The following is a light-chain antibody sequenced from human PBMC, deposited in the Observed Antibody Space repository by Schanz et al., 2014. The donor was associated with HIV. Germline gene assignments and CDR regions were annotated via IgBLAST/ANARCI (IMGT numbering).Light chain of an antibody. J-gene: IGLJ2*01. V-gene: IGLV2-8*01. CDR1: RSDIGNYDF. Sequence: QSALTQPPSASGSPGQSVTISCTGTRSDIGNYDFVSWYQQHPGQAPKLIIYEVTKRPSGVPARFSGSKSDNTASLTVSGLQADDEADYYCSSFAGNNKLLFGGGTKLTVL. CDR3: SSFAGNNKLL. CDR2: EVT.